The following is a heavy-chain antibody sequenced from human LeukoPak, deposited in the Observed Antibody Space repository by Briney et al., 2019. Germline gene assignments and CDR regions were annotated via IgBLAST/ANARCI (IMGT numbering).Heavy chain of an antibody. Sequence: ASVKVSCKVSGYTLTELSMHWVRQAPGKGLEWMGGFDPEDGETIYAQKFQGRVTMTEDTSTDTAYMELSSLRSEDTAVYYCATANYDILTGELCNWFDPWGQGTLVTVSS. CDR2: FDPEDGET. CDR3: ATANYDILTGELCNWFDP. D-gene: IGHD3-9*01. J-gene: IGHJ5*02. V-gene: IGHV1-24*01. CDR1: GYTLTELS.